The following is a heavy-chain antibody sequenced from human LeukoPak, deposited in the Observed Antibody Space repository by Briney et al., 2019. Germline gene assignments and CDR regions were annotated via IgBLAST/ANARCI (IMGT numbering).Heavy chain of an antibody. V-gene: IGHV4-31*03. CDR2: IYYSGST. D-gene: IGHD3-3*01. CDR1: GGSISSGGYY. Sequence: PSETLSLTCTVSGGSISSGGYYWSWIRQHPGKGLEWIGYIYYSGSTYYNPSLKSRVTISVDTSKNQFSLKLSSVTAADTAVYYCAGRFLEWLLDYWGQGTLVTVSS. CDR3: AGRFLEWLLDY. J-gene: IGHJ4*02.